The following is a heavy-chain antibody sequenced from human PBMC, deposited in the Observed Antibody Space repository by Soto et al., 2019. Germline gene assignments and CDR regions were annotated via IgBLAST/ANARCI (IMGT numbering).Heavy chain of an antibody. CDR2: ISSSGSTI. J-gene: IGHJ4*02. CDR1: GFAFSSYE. Sequence: EVQLVESGGGLVQPGGSLRLSCAAYGFAFSSYEMNWIRQAPGKGLEWVSYISSSGSTIYYADSVKGRFTISRDNAKNSLYLQMNSLRAEDTAVYYCAKDRDSSGYLDYWGQGTLVTVSS. D-gene: IGHD6-19*01. V-gene: IGHV3-48*03. CDR3: AKDRDSSGYLDY.